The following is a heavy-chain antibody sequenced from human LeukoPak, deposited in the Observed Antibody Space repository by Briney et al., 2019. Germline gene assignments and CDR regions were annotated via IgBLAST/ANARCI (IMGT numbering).Heavy chain of an antibody. D-gene: IGHD2-2*01. CDR1: GFTFSSYS. CDR3: ARGVQPLHESDAFDI. V-gene: IGHV3-21*01. J-gene: IGHJ3*02. CDR2: ISSSSSYI. Sequence: GGSLRLSCAASGFTFSSYSMNWVRQAPGKGLEWVSSISSSSSYIYYADSVKGRFTISRDNAKNSLYLQMNSLRAEDTAVYYCARGVQPLHESDAFDIWGQGTMVTVSS.